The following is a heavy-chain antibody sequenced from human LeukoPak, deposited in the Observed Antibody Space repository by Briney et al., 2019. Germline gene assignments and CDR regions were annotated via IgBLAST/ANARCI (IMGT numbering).Heavy chain of an antibody. D-gene: IGHD5-18*01. J-gene: IGHJ6*03. CDR1: GFTFSSYE. CDR3: ARYRIRRGYTYGLGHDYYYYTDV. V-gene: IGHV3-48*03. Sequence: GGSLRLSCAASGFTFSSYEMNWVRQAPGKGLEWVSYISSNGSTIYYADSVKGRFTSSRDNAKNSLYLQMNSLRAEDTAVYYCARYRIRRGYTYGLGHDYYYYTDVWGKGATVTISS. CDR2: ISSNGSTI.